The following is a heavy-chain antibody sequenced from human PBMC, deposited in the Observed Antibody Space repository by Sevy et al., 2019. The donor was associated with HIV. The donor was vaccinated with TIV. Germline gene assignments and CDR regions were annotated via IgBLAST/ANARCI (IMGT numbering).Heavy chain of an antibody. Sequence: GGSLRLSCAASGFTVSSNYMSWVRQAPGKGLEWVSVIYSGGSTYYADSVKGRFTISRDNSKNTLYLQMNSLRAEDTAVYYCARSVHDFWSRYYSFDYWGQGTLVTVSS. D-gene: IGHD3-3*01. CDR2: IYSGGST. J-gene: IGHJ4*02. V-gene: IGHV3-53*01. CDR1: GFTVSSNY. CDR3: ARSVHDFWSRYYSFDY.